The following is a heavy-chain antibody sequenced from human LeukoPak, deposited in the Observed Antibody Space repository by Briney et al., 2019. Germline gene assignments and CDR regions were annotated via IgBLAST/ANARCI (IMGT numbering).Heavy chain of an antibody. Sequence: SETLSLTCTVSGGSISSYYWSWIRQPPGKGLEWIGYIYYSGSTNYNPSLKSRVTISVDTSKNQVSLNLSSVTAADTAVYYCARQLSSAYIFDYWGQGTLVTVSS. D-gene: IGHD6-19*01. J-gene: IGHJ4*02. CDR3: ARQLSSAYIFDY. CDR1: GGSISSYY. CDR2: IYYSGST. V-gene: IGHV4-59*01.